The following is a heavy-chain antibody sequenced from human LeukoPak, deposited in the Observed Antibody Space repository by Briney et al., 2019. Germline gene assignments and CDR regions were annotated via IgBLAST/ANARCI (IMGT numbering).Heavy chain of an antibody. V-gene: IGHV3-23*01. CDR2: ISGSSEGT. J-gene: IGHJ5*02. CDR1: GFTFSTYA. CDR3: AKGSDYNLYFDH. D-gene: IGHD1-26*01. Sequence: GGSLRLSCAASGFTFSTYAMNWVRQAPGKGLEWVSTISGSSEGTYYADSVKGRFVISRDSSKDTVYLQMDSLRAEDTAVYYCAKGSDYNLYFDHWGQGALVTVSS.